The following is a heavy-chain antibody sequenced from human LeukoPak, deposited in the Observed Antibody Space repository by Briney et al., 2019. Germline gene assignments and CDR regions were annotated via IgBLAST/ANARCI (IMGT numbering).Heavy chain of an antibody. V-gene: IGHV4-34*01. J-gene: IGHJ3*02. D-gene: IGHD4-17*01. CDR3: ASYTVTTASDAFDI. CDR1: GGSFSGYY. CDR2: INHSGST. Sequence: SETLSLTCAVYGGSFSGYYWSWIRQPPGKGLEWIGEINHSGSTNYNPSLKSRVTISVDTSKNQFSLKLSSVTAADTAVYYCASYTVTTASDAFDIWGQGTMVTVSS.